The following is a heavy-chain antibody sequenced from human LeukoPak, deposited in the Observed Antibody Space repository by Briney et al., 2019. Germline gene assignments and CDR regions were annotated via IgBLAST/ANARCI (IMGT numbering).Heavy chain of an antibody. CDR1: GFTFSSLG. V-gene: IGHV3-30*18. D-gene: IGHD3-9*01. Sequence: PGGSLRLSCVASGFTFSSLGMHWVRQAPGEGLEWVAGISSDGIDKRYADSVKGRLILSRDNSRNTVYLQLDSLRTEDTAVYYCAKGRQYSFDYLIDCWGRGTLVAVSS. CDR2: ISSDGIDK. CDR3: AKGRQYSFDYLIDC. J-gene: IGHJ4*02.